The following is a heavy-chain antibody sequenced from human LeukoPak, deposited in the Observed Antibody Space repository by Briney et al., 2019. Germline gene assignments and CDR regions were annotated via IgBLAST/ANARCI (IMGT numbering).Heavy chain of an antibody. J-gene: IGHJ4*02. Sequence: SETLSLTCAVSGGSISSSNWWSWVRQPPGKGLEWIGEIYHSGSTNYNPSLKSRVTISVDKSKNQFSLKLSSVTAADTAVYYCATTYSSSRKNTFGYWGQGTLVTVSS. D-gene: IGHD6-13*01. CDR3: ATTYSSSRKNTFGY. CDR1: GGSISSSNW. V-gene: IGHV4-4*02. CDR2: IYHSGST.